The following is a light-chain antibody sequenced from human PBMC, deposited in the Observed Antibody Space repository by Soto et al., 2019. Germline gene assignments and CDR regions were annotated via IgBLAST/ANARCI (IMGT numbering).Light chain of an antibody. J-gene: IGKJ4*01. Sequence: IQLTQSPSSLSASVGDRVTITCRASQGISNALAWYQQKPGQGPKLLIDDASILENGVPPRFSGSGSGTDFSLIIDSLQPGDFATYYCQQFHNYPVSFGGGTKVEIK. V-gene: IGKV1D-13*01. CDR1: QGISNA. CDR2: DAS. CDR3: QQFHNYPVS.